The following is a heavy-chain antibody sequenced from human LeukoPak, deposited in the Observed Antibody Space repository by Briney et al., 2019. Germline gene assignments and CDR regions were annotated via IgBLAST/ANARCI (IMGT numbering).Heavy chain of an antibody. D-gene: IGHD3-10*01. Sequence: PGGSLRLSCAASGFSFDDYVMHWVRQAPGNGLEWVSGISWNSGSIGYADSVKGRFTTSRDNAKNSLYLQMNSLRAEDTALYYCAKDSRGSWSRYYGMDVWGQGTTVTVSS. CDR3: AKDSRGSWSRYYGMDV. J-gene: IGHJ6*02. CDR2: ISWNSGSI. V-gene: IGHV3-9*01. CDR1: GFSFDDYV.